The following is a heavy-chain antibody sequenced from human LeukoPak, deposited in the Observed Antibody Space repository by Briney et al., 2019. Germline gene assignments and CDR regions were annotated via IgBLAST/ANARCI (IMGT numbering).Heavy chain of an antibody. V-gene: IGHV4-59*08. D-gene: IGHD6-19*01. J-gene: IGHJ5*02. CDR1: GGSINSHH. CDR2: FHNSGVT. Sequence: SETLSLTCTVSGGSINSHHWSWIRQPPGKGLEWFGYFHNSGVTNYKSSLKSRVTISVDTSKNQFSLKLSSVTAADTAVYYCATAHSDGWYAWLDPWGQGTLVTVSS. CDR3: ATAHSDGWYAWLDP.